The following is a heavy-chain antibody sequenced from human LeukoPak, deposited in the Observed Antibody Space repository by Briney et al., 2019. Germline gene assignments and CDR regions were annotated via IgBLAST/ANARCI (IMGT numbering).Heavy chain of an antibody. D-gene: IGHD5-18*01. CDR3: ARVANVGYSNWFDP. CDR1: GLTFSGNW. CDR2: IKQDGSEK. Sequence: PGGSLRPSLALSGLTFSGNWMSWFGKAPGRGLGGVANIKQDGSEKYYVDSVKGRFTISRDNAKNSLYLQMNSLRAEDTAVYYCARVANVGYSNWFDPWGQGTLVTVSS. V-gene: IGHV3-7*01. J-gene: IGHJ5*02.